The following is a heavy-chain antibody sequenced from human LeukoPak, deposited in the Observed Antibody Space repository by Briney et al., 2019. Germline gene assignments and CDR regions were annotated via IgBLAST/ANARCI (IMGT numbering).Heavy chain of an antibody. D-gene: IGHD2-15*01. J-gene: IGHJ4*02. CDR1: GFSFSRHA. CDR2: ISGSDDRT. Sequence: PGGSLRLSCAASGFSFSRHAMSWVRQAPGKGLEWVTAISGSDDRTFYAGSVKGRFTISRDNSKNTLCLQMNSLRAEDTAVYYCAKEFDDIVVVVAASDYFDYWGQGTLVTVSS. CDR3: AKEFDDIVVVVAASDYFDY. V-gene: IGHV3-23*01.